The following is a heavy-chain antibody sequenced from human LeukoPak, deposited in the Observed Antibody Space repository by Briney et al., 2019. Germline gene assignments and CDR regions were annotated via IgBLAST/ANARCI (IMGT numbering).Heavy chain of an antibody. J-gene: IGHJ3*02. D-gene: IGHD2-21*01. CDR2: IYTSGST. CDR3: ARDLASSYAFDI. CDR1: GGSISSGSYY. Sequence: SQTLSLTCTVSGGSISSGSYYWSWIRQPAGKELEWIGRIYTSGSTNYNPSLKSRVTISVDTSKNQFSLKLSSVTAADTAVYYCARDLASSYAFDIWGEGTMVTVSS. V-gene: IGHV4-61*02.